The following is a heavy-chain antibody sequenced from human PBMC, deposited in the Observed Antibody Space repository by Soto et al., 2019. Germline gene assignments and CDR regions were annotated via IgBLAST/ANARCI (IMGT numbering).Heavy chain of an antibody. V-gene: IGHV3-33*01. CDR3: ARAVPTAHNYTFDI. Sequence: GGSLRLSCAASGFTFNNYGMHWVSQAPGKGLEWVGVICYAGSHKFSAASGKGRFTSARDNANNTLYLQMNTRRAEDTATYYCARAVPTAHNYTFDIWGQGTMVTVSS. D-gene: IGHD2-2*01. CDR2: ICYAGSHK. CDR1: GFTFNNYG. J-gene: IGHJ3*02.